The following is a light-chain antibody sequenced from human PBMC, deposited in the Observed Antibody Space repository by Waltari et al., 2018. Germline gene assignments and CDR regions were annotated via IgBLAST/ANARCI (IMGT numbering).Light chain of an antibody. CDR1: SGHSSNI. V-gene: IGLV4-69*01. CDR2: VNSDGSH. Sequence: HLVVTQSPSASAPLGASVTLTCTLSSGHSSNIVAWLQQRPEKGPRYLMKVNSDGSHIKGDDIPDRFSGSSSGAERYLTISSLQPDDEADYYCQTGGHGTWVFGGGTTLTVL. CDR3: QTGGHGTWV. J-gene: IGLJ3*02.